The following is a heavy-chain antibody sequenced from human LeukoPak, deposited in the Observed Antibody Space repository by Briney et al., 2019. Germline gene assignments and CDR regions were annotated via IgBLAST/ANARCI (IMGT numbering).Heavy chain of an antibody. Sequence: GGSLRLPCAASGFTFYSFAMSWVRQAPGKGLEWVPSISGSGGSTYYADSVKGRFTISRDNSRNTLYLQMNSLRAEDTAVYYCAKDHGVAVAGMYYWGQGTLVTVSS. V-gene: IGHV3-23*01. CDR1: GFTFYSFA. D-gene: IGHD6-19*01. CDR3: AKDHGVAVAGMYY. CDR2: ISGSGGST. J-gene: IGHJ4*02.